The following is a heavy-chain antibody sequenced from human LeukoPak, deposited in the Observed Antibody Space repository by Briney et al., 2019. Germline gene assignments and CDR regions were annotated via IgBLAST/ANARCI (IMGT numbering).Heavy chain of an antibody. V-gene: IGHV3-48*01. CDR1: AFTLSDYS. J-gene: IGHJ4*02. CDR3: ARDRLTSGSYFFDY. Sequence: GGSLRLSCAASAFTLSDYSMNWVRQAPGKGLEWISYISGRSSTIYYADSVRGRFTISRDNAKNSMYLQMNSLRAEDTAVYYCARDRLTSGSYFFDYWGQGTLVSVST. D-gene: IGHD1-26*01. CDR2: ISGRSSTI.